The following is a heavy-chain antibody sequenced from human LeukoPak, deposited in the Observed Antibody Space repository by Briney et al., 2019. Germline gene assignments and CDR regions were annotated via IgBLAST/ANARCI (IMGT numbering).Heavy chain of an antibody. CDR3: ARVSRAQGGMDV. J-gene: IGHJ6*02. CDR2: ISSTGGST. CDR1: GFTFSNYA. Sequence: GGSLRRSCTASGFTFSNYALHWVRQAPGKGLEYVSAISSTGGSTYYTSSVKGRFTISRDNSKNTLHLQMGSLRPEDMAVYYCARVSRAQGGMDVWGQGTTVTVSS. V-gene: IGHV3-64*01.